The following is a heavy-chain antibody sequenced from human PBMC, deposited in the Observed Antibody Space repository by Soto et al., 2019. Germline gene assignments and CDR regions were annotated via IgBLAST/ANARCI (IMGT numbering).Heavy chain of an antibody. J-gene: IGHJ4*02. CDR3: ASDRGRITDY. CDR1: GFTFDDYA. Sequence: EVQLVESGGVVVQPGGSLRLSCAASGFTFDDYAMHWVRQTPGKSLEWVSLITWDGGSTFYANSVRGRFTISRDNNNHYLDLHMSSLRPADAALYDWASDRGRITDYWGQGTLVTVSS. V-gene: IGHV3-43*01. CDR2: ITWDGGST. D-gene: IGHD3-10*01.